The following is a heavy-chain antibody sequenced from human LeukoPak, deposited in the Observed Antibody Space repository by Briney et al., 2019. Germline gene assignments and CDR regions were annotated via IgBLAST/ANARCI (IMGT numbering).Heavy chain of an antibody. CDR1: GYTFTSYD. Sequence: ASVKVSCKASGYTFTSYDINWVRQATGQGLEWMGRIIPILGIANYAQKFQGRVTITADKSTSTAYMELNSLRSEDTAVYYCARDLAAAGTSIIGYWGQGTLVTVSS. CDR3: ARDLAAAGTSIIGY. CDR2: IIPILGIA. V-gene: IGHV1-69*04. J-gene: IGHJ4*02. D-gene: IGHD6-13*01.